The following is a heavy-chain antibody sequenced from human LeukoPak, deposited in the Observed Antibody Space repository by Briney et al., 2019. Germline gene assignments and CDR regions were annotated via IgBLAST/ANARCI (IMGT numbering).Heavy chain of an antibody. J-gene: IGHJ4*02. CDR1: GFTFSSYA. CDR3: ARGGLRYFDWLPRGIFDY. CDR2: ISYDGGNK. D-gene: IGHD3-9*01. V-gene: IGHV3-30*04. Sequence: GGSLRLSCAASGFTFSSYAMHWVRQAPGKGLEWVAVISYDGGNKYYADSVKGRFTISRDNSKNTLYLQMNSLRAEDTDVYYCARGGLRYFDWLPRGIFDYWGQGTLVTVSS.